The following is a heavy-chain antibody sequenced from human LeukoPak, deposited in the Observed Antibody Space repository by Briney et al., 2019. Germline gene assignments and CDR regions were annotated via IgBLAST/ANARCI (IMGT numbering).Heavy chain of an antibody. CDR2: ISGSSSPI. V-gene: IGHV3-48*04. Sequence: GSLRLSCAASGFTFSAYSMNWVRQAPGKGLEWVSYISGSSSPIFYADSVKGRFTISRDNAKNSLYLQMNSLRAEDTAMYYCAREPAAAGKNWFDPWGQGTLVTVSS. D-gene: IGHD6-25*01. CDR1: GFTFSAYS. CDR3: AREPAAAGKNWFDP. J-gene: IGHJ5*02.